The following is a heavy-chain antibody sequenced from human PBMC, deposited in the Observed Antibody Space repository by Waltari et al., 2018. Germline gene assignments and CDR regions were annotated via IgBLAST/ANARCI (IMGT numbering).Heavy chain of an antibody. D-gene: IGHD7-27*01. CDR2: IYYSGGT. V-gene: IGHV4-39*01. J-gene: IGHJ2*01. Sequence: QLQLQESGPGLVKPSETLSLTCTVSGGSVTSRSYYWCWIRRPPGTGMEWIGSIYYSGGTYYNPSLKSRVTISVDTSKNQFSLKLISVTAADTSVYFCARMGTHWFFDLWGRGTLVTVSS. CDR3: ARMGTHWFFDL. CDR1: GGSVTSRSYY.